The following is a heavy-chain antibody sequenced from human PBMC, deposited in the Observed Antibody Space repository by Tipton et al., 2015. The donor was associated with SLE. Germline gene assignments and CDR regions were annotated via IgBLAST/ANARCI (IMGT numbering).Heavy chain of an antibody. J-gene: IGHJ4*02. CDR3: AKTWAVTTRRYFDY. CDR2: ISGSGGST. V-gene: IGHV3-23*01. Sequence: GSLRLSCAASRFTFSSYAMSWVRQAPGKGLEWVSGISGSGGSTYYADSVKGRFTISRDNSKNTLYLQMNSLRAEDTAVYYCAKTWAVTTRRYFDYWGQGTLVTVSS. CDR1: RFTFSSYA. D-gene: IGHD4-17*01.